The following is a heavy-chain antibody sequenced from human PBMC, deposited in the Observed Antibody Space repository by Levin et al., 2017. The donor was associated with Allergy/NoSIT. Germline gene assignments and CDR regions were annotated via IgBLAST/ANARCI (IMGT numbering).Heavy chain of an antibody. Sequence: GGSLRLSCAASGFTFSSYNMNWVRQAPGKGLEWVSSISSSGSYIYYADSVKGRFTISRDNAKNSLYLQMNSMRAEDTAVYYCARVASIAAMDVWGKGTTVTVSS. CDR3: ARVASIAAMDV. CDR1: GFTFSSYN. V-gene: IGHV3-21*01. D-gene: IGHD6-6*01. J-gene: IGHJ6*04. CDR2: ISSSGSYI.